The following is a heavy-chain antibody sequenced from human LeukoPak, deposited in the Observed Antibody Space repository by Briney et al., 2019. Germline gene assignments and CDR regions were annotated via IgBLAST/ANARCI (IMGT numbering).Heavy chain of an antibody. Sequence: GGSLRLSCEASGFTFSDYRMTWVRQAPGKGLEWVANIHEGGGDIHYVDSVKGRFTISRDNAKNSLYLQMDSLRVEDTAVYYCVRLGTSSWYYWGQGTLVTVSS. D-gene: IGHD6-19*01. J-gene: IGHJ4*02. CDR3: VRLGTSSWYY. V-gene: IGHV3-7*01. CDR2: IHEGGGDI. CDR1: GFTFSDYR.